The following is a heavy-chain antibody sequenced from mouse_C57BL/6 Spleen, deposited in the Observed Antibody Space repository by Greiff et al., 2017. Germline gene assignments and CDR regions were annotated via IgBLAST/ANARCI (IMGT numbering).Heavy chain of an antibody. J-gene: IGHJ4*01. CDR3: TRDHSSGYDYAMDY. CDR2: ISSGGDYI. Sequence: VQLKESGEGLVKPGGSLKLSCAASGFTFSSYAMSWVRQTPEKRLEWVAYISSGGDYIYYADTVKGRFTISRDNDRNTLYLQMSSLKSEDTAMYYCTRDHSSGYDYAMDYWGQGTSVTVSS. CDR1: GFTFSSYA. V-gene: IGHV5-9-1*02. D-gene: IGHD3-2*02.